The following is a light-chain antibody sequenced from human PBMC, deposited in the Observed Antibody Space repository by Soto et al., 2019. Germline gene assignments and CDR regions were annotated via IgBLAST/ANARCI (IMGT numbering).Light chain of an antibody. CDR1: ESILSN. J-gene: IGKJ4*01. V-gene: IGKV3D-15*01. CDR3: QQYHKWPLT. Sequence: DIVMTQSPDTLSVSPGERATLSCWASESILSNLAWYQQKPGQAPRLLITGASTRDTGIPARFSGSGFGTEFTLTIASLQSEDFAVYYCQQYHKWPLTFGGGTKVEIK. CDR2: GAS.